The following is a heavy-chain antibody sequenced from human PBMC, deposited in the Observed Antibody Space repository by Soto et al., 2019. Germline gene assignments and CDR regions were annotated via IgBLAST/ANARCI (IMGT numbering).Heavy chain of an antibody. Sequence: QAPGKGVVWVSRLNTDGSTIAYADSVRGRLTLSRDNAKNTVYLQMNSLRGEDTAVYYFARGIRYYYGMAVSAQDTTVPVSA. CDR3: ARGIRYYYGMAV. J-gene: IGHJ6*01. D-gene: IGHD2-15*01. V-gene: IGHV3-74*01. CDR2: LNTDGSTI.